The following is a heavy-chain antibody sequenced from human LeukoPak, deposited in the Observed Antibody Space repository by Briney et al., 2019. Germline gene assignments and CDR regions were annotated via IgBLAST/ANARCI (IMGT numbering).Heavy chain of an antibody. Sequence: PSETLSLTCAVYGGSFSGYYWSWIRQPPGKGLEWIGEINHSGSTNYNPSLKSRVTISVDTSKNQFSLKLSSVTAADTAVYYCARERSSSPFAFDYWGQGTLVTVSS. V-gene: IGHV4-34*01. J-gene: IGHJ4*02. D-gene: IGHD6-13*01. CDR3: ARERSSSPFAFDY. CDR2: INHSGST. CDR1: GGSFSGYY.